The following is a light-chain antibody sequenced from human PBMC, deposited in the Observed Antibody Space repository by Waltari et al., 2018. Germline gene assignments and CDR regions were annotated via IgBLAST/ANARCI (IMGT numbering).Light chain of an antibody. J-gene: IGLJ1*01. CDR1: SSDVGAYNY. V-gene: IGLV2-11*01. CDR3: WSYAGRNTYV. CDR2: DVI. Sequence: QSALTQPRSVSGSPGTSVAIPCTGTSSDVGAYNYVFWYQQHSGEAPKLIIYDVIKRPSGVPDRFSGSKSGNMASLTISGLQAEDEADYYCWSYAGRNTYVFGAGTKVTVL.